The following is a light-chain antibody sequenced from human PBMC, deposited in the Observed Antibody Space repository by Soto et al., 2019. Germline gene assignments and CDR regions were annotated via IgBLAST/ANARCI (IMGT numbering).Light chain of an antibody. CDR2: DNN. J-gene: IGLJ2*01. CDR1: SSNIGNNY. CDR3: GTWDSSLSAEV. V-gene: IGLV1-51*01. Sequence: QSVLTQPPSVSAAPGQKFTISCSGRSSNIGNNYVSWYQQLPGTAPKLLIYDNNKRPSGIPDRFSGSKSGTSATLGITGLQTGDEADYYCGTWDSSLSAEVFGGGTKVTVL.